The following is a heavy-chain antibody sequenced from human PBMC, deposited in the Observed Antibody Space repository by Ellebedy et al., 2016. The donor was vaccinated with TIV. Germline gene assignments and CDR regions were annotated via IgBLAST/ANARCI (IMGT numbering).Heavy chain of an antibody. CDR2: ISSDGNEQ. CDR3: AREGSRGWFPS. CDR1: GFTFSGYP. J-gene: IGHJ5*01. D-gene: IGHD2-15*01. Sequence: GESLKISCAASGFTFSGYPMHWVRQAPGKGLEWVAVISSDGNEQHYGDSVAGRFTTSRDNSRTTVYLQMNSLRPEDTAVYYCAREGSRGWFPSWGQGTLVTVSS. V-gene: IGHV3-30-3*01.